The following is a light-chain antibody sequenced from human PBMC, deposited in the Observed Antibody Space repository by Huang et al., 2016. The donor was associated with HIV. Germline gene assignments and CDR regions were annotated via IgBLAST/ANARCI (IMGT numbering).Light chain of an antibody. CDR2: DAS. Sequence: DIQMTQSPSSLSASVGDRVTITCQASQGIDKYMNWYPQKPGKAPTLLIVDASNLEKGVPSRFSGSVSGTDFTFTISSLQPEDIAFYYCQQYDSLPFTFGPGTRVGFK. CDR3: QQYDSLPFT. CDR1: QGIDKY. V-gene: IGKV1-33*01. J-gene: IGKJ3*01.